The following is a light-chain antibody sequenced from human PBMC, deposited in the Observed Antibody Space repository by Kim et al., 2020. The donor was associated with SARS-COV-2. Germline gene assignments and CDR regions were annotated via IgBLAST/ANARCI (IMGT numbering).Light chain of an antibody. V-gene: IGLV3-25*03. Sequence: PRQRPRIPCSGDAMPKQYAYWFQQKPGQAPVVVIYEETERPTGIPERFSGSTPGTTVTLTISGVQAEDEADYYCQSADSSDTFWVFGGGTQLTVL. CDR2: EET. CDR3: QSADSSDTFWV. CDR1: AMPKQY. J-gene: IGLJ3*02.